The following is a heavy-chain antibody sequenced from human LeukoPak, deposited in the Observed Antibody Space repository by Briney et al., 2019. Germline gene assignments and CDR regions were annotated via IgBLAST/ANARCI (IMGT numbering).Heavy chain of an antibody. D-gene: IGHD3-22*01. CDR3: ARVGGYENFDY. Sequence: GGSLRLSCAVSGFSFSNFWMSWVRQAPGRGLEWVANIHPEGNEKYHVESVKGRFTISRDNAKNSLYLQMNSLRAEDTAVYYCARVGGYENFDYWGQGTPVSVSS. J-gene: IGHJ4*02. CDR1: GFSFSNFW. CDR2: IHPEGNEK. V-gene: IGHV3-7*01.